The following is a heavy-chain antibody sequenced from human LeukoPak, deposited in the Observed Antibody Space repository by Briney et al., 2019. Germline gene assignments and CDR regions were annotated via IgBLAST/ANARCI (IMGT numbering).Heavy chain of an antibody. Sequence: GGSLRLSCAASGFIFSSYSMNWVRQAPGKGLEWVSYISDSGDDIYYADPLKGRFTISSRFTISRDNAKNSLYLQMDSLRVEDTAVYYCARVGCSGGSCYYGMDVWGQGTTVTVSS. V-gene: IGHV3-21*01. CDR2: ISDSGDDI. D-gene: IGHD2-15*01. CDR3: ARVGCSGGSCYYGMDV. CDR1: GFIFSSYS. J-gene: IGHJ6*02.